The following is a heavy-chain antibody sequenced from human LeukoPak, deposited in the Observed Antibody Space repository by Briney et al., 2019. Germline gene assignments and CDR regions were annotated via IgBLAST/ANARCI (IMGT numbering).Heavy chain of an antibody. CDR3: ARRDIVVVPAAIIGAFDI. CDR2: INWNGGST. J-gene: IGHJ3*02. D-gene: IGHD2-2*02. V-gene: IGHV3-20*04. CDR1: EFTFDDYG. Sequence: GGSLRLSCAASEFTFDDYGMSWVRQAPGQGLEWVSGINWNGGSTGYADSVKGRFTIPRDNAKNSLYLQMNSLRAEDTALYYCARRDIVVVPAAIIGAFDIWGQGTMVTVSS.